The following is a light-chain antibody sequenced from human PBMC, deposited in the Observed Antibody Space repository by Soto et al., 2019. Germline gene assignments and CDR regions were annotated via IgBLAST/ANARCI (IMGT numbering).Light chain of an antibody. CDR3: QQYNRYFKS. CDR2: RAS. Sequence: IQMTQSPSTLSASVGDSFTITCRASENINMWLAWYQQNPGQAPRLLIQRASRVERGVPSRFSGSGSDTEFTLTISSLQPDDFATYYCQQYNRYFKSFGQGTKVDIK. V-gene: IGKV1-5*03. J-gene: IGKJ1*01. CDR1: ENINMW.